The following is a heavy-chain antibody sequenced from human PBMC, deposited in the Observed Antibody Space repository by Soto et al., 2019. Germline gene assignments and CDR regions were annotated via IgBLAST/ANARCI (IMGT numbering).Heavy chain of an antibody. J-gene: IGHJ4*02. CDR1: GFSLSEARLG. Sequence: QVTLKESGPVLVKPTETLTLTCTVSGFSLSEARLGVSWIRQPPGKALEWLAHIFSDDEKSYRTSLKSRLSISNNISKGHEVLTLPNMEPVDAGTYYCAQTLLRFDYWTGSQIDPFAFWGQGTLVTVSS. CDR2: IFSDDEK. V-gene: IGHV2-26*01. CDR3: AQTLLRFDYWTGSQIDPFAF. D-gene: IGHD3-3*01.